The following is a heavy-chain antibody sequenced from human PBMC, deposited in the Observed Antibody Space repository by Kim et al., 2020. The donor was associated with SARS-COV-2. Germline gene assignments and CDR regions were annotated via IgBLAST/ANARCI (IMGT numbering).Heavy chain of an antibody. D-gene: IGHD3-9*01. CDR1: GFIFNSHA. CDR3: AKMKGAWLQNYALDV. V-gene: IGHV3-23*01. J-gene: IGHJ6*02. Sequence: GGSLRLSCEVSGFIFNSHAMSWVRQAPGKGPEWVSFINGSGGLTFYADSVRGRFTISRDNSKNTLFLQMISLRAEDTAVYYCAKMKGAWLQNYALDVWGEGPTVTVS. CDR2: INGSGGLT.